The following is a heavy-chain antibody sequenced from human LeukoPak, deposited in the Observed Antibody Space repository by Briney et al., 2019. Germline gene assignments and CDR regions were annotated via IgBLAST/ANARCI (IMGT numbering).Heavy chain of an antibody. J-gene: IGHJ4*02. Sequence: ASVKVSRKASGYTFTSYDINWVRQATGQGLEWMGWMNPNGGNTGYAQKFQGRVTMTRSTSVSTAYMELSNLTSEDTAVYYCARSSVGVRRRTDSWGQGTLVTVSS. CDR1: GYTFTSYD. CDR3: ARSSVGVRRRTDS. D-gene: IGHD1-26*01. CDR2: MNPNGGNT. V-gene: IGHV1-8*01.